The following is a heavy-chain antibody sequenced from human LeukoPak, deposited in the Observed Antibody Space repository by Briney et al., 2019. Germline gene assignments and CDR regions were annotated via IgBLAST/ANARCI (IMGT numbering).Heavy chain of an antibody. Sequence: GRSLRLSCAASGFTFSSYGMHWVRQAPGKGLEWVAVIWYDGSNKYYADSVKGRFTISRDNSKNTLYLRMNSLRAEDTAVYYCASTLRLGELSLDGWGQGTLVTVSS. V-gene: IGHV3-33*01. CDR3: ASTLRLGELSLDG. CDR2: IWYDGSNK. D-gene: IGHD3-16*02. J-gene: IGHJ4*02. CDR1: GFTFSSYG.